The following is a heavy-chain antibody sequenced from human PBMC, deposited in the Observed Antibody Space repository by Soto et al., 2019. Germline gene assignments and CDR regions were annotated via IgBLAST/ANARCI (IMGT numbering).Heavy chain of an antibody. J-gene: IGHJ4*02. CDR3: AHTLDDVSPVDF. CDR2: IYWDDDK. Sequence: QITLKESGPTLVKPTQTLTLTCTCSGFSLSTSGVNVGWIRQPPGKALDWLALIYWDDDKRYSPSLKSRLTVTNDTATNQLVLTMTNMAPVDTATYFCAHTLDDVSPVDFWGQGTLVTVSS. D-gene: IGHD3-3*01. CDR1: GFSLSTSGVN. V-gene: IGHV2-5*02.